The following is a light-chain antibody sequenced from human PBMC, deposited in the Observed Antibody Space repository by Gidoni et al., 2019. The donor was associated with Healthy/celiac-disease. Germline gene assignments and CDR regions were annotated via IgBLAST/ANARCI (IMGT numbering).Light chain of an antibody. Sequence: DIEMTQSPTSLSAAVDDRVTIPRRASQSISNYLDWYQQKPGKAPKLLIYAASSLQRGVPSRFSGSGSGTDFTLNISSLQAEDVATYYCQQSYRTPPSTFGQGTKLEIK. CDR3: QQSYRTPPST. J-gene: IGKJ2*01. V-gene: IGKV1-39*01. CDR1: QSISNY. CDR2: AAS.